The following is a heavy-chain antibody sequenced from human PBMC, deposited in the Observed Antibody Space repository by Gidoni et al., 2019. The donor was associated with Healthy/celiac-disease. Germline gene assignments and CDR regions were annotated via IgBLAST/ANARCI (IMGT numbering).Heavy chain of an antibody. J-gene: IGHJ4*02. V-gene: IGHV1-46*01. Sequence: QLQLVQSGAEVKKPGASVKVSCTAYGYTFTRHYMHWVRKAPGQGLEWIGIINPSGGSASYAQKFQGRVTMTRDTSTSTVYMELSSLRSEDTAVYYCARSSIAARRGGYYFDYWGQGTLVTVSS. CDR3: ARSSIAARRGGYYFDY. CDR2: INPSGGSA. CDR1: GYTFTRHY. D-gene: IGHD6-6*01.